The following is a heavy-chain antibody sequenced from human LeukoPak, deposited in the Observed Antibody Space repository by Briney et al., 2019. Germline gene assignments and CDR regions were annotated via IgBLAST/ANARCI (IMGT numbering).Heavy chain of an antibody. CDR3: AREGRDFWSGYYAAGTFDY. Sequence: ASVKVSCKASGYTFTSYYMHWVRQAPGQGLEWMGIINPSGGSTSYAQKFQGRVTMTRDMSTSTVYMELSSLRSEDTAVYYCAREGRDFWSGYYAAGTFDYWGQGTLVTVSS. D-gene: IGHD3-3*01. V-gene: IGHV1-46*01. CDR2: INPSGGST. CDR1: GYTFTSYY. J-gene: IGHJ4*02.